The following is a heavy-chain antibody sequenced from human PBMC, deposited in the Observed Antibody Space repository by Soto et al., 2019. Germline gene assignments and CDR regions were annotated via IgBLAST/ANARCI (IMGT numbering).Heavy chain of an antibody. CDR2: IDPSDSQT. J-gene: IGHJ4*02. D-gene: IGHD4-17*01. Sequence: GESLKISCKGSGYSFAGYWITWVRQKPGKGLEWMGRIDPSDSQTYYSPSFRGHVTISATKSITTVFLQWSSLRSEDTAVYYCARLGDYPPYFDYWGQGTLVTVSS. CDR1: GYSFAGYW. CDR3: ARLGDYPPYFDY. V-gene: IGHV5-10-1*01.